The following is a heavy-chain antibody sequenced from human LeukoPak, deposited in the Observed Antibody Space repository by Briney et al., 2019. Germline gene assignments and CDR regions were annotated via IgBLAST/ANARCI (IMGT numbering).Heavy chain of an antibody. Sequence: SETLSLTCTVSGGSISGANYYWTWIRQPAGKRLEWVGSIHSSGNTYYNPTLKSRVTISVDTSKNQFSLNLTSVTAADAAVYYCARDLGYSGFDWAPWGQGTLVTVSS. CDR3: ARDLGYSGFDWAP. J-gene: IGHJ5*02. D-gene: IGHD5-12*01. CDR1: GGSISGANYY. V-gene: IGHV4-39*07. CDR2: IHSSGNT.